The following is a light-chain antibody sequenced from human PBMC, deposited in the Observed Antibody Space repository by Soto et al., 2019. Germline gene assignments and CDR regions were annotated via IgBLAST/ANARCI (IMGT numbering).Light chain of an antibody. CDR2: EVT. J-gene: IGLJ3*02. Sequence: QSVLTQPTSASGSPGQSVTISCTGTSSDVGGYNYVSWYQQHPGKAPRLMVYEVTKRPSGVPARFSGSKSGNTASLTVSGLQAEDEADYYCSSHAGINNVVFGGGTKLTVL. V-gene: IGLV2-8*01. CDR3: SSHAGINNVV. CDR1: SSDVGGYNY.